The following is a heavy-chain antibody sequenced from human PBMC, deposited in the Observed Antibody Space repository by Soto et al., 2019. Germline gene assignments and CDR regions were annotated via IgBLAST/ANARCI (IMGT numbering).Heavy chain of an antibody. V-gene: IGHV4-30-4*01. J-gene: IGHJ5*02. CDR3: ARDFKSRYYYDSSGSDNWFDP. Sequence: SETLSLTCTVSGGSISSGDYYWSWIRQPPGKGLEWIGYIYYSGSTYYNPSLKSRVTISVDTSKNQFSLKLSSVTAADTAVYYCARDFKSRYYYDSSGSDNWFDPWGQGTLVTVS. CDR2: IYYSGST. D-gene: IGHD3-22*01. CDR1: GGSISSGDYY.